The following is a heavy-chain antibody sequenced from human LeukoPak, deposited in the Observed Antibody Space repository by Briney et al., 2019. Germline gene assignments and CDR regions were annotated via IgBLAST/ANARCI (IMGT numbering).Heavy chain of an antibody. CDR2: FYSSTRT. CDR3: ARCMSELDYGDYAYYYHMDV. Sequence: SETLSLTCTGSGDSLTSGSRYWSWIRQPAGKGLEWIGHFYSSTRTTYNPSLESRVTISGDTAKNQFSLKLDSVTAADTAVYFCARCMSELDYGDYAYYYHMDVWGKGTTGSVSS. D-gene: IGHD4-17*01. J-gene: IGHJ6*04. CDR1: GDSLTSGSRY. V-gene: IGHV4-61*09.